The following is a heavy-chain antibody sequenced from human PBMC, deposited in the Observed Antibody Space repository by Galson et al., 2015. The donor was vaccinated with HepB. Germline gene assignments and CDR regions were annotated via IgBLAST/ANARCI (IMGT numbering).Heavy chain of an antibody. V-gene: IGHV1-69*13. CDR3: ARATPARYDYSNYYYYYMDV. Sequence: SVKVSCKASGGTFSSYAISWVRQAPGQGLEWMGGIIPIFGTANYAQKFQGRVTITADESTSTAYMELSSLRSEDTAVYYCARATPARYDYSNYYYYYMDVWGKGTTVTVSS. D-gene: IGHD4-11*01. J-gene: IGHJ6*03. CDR1: GGTFSSYA. CDR2: IIPIFGTA.